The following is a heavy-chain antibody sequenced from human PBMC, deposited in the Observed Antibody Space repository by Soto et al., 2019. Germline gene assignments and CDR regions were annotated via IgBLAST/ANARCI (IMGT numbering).Heavy chain of an antibody. CDR2: INTDGSST. Sequence: PGGSLRLSCAASGFTFSSYWMHWVRQAPGEGLVWVSRINTDGSSTSYADSVKGRFTISRDNSKNTLYLQMNSLRAEDTAVYYCAKVAIAVAAGVDYWGQGTLVTVSS. D-gene: IGHD6-19*01. V-gene: IGHV3-74*01. CDR3: AKVAIAVAAGVDY. CDR1: GFTFSSYW. J-gene: IGHJ4*02.